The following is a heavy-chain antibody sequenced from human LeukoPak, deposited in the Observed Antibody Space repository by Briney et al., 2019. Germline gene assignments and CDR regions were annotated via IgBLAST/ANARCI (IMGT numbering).Heavy chain of an antibody. J-gene: IGHJ3*02. CDR1: GFTFSTYG. Sequence: PGGSLRLSCAASGFTFSTYGMNWVRQAPGKGLEWVSSISSSNSYIFYADSVKGRFTISRDNAMNSLYLQMNSLRAEDTAVYYCARVAMYYYDSSGYSSAFDIWGQGTMVTVSS. CDR3: ARVAMYYYDSSGYSSAFDI. V-gene: IGHV3-21*01. D-gene: IGHD3-22*01. CDR2: ISSSNSYI.